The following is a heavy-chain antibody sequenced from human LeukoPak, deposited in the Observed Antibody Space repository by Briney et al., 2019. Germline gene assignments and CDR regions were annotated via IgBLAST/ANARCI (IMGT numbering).Heavy chain of an antibody. V-gene: IGHV4-39*01. CDR3: ARGLRGSSYYFDY. D-gene: IGHD6-13*01. J-gene: IGHJ4*02. Sequence: PSETLSLTCTVSGGSISSSSYYWGWIRQPPGKGLEWIGSIYYSGDTYYNPSLKSRRVTISVDTSKNQFSLRLSSVTAADTAVYYCARGLRGSSYYFDYWGQGTLVTVSS. CDR2: IYYSGDT. CDR1: GGSISSSSYY.